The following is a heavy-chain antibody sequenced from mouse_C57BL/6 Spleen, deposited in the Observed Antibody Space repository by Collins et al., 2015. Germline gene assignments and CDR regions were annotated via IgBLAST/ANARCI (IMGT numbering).Heavy chain of an antibody. V-gene: IGHV1-7*01. J-gene: IGHJ4*01. CDR2: INPSTGYT. Sequence: QVQLQQSGAELAKPGASVKMSCKASGYTFTSYWMHWVKQRPGQGLEWIGYINPSTGYTEYNQKFKDKATLTADKSSSTAYMQLSSLTSEDSAVYYCASLYYYGSSYDYYAMDYWGQGTSVTVSS. CDR3: ASLYYYGSSYDYYAMDY. CDR1: GYTFTSYW. D-gene: IGHD1-1*01.